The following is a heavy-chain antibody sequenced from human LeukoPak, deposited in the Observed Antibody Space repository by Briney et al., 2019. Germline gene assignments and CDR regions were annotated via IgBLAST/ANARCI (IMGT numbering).Heavy chain of an antibody. Sequence: GGSLRLSCAASGFIFSSYGMHWVRQAPGKGLEWVAAISGRGGSTYYADSVKGRFIISRDNSKNTLNVQMNSLRAEDTALYYCAKDTGSYYFEHWGQGTLVAVSS. CDR3: AKDTGSYYFEH. J-gene: IGHJ4*02. D-gene: IGHD2-8*02. CDR1: GFIFSSYG. V-gene: IGHV3-23*01. CDR2: ISGRGGST.